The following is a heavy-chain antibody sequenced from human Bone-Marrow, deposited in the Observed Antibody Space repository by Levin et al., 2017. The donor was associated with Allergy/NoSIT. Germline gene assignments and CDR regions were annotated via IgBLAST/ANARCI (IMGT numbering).Heavy chain of an antibody. D-gene: IGHD3-10*01. CDR1: GFTFSSYS. J-gene: IGHJ4*02. CDR2: ISSSSSTI. V-gene: IGHV3-48*01. CDR3: ARSAVVRGTEFDY. Sequence: PGGSLRLSCAASGFTFSSYSMNWVRQAPGKGLEWVSYISSSSSTIYYADSVKGRFTISRDNAKNSLYLQMNSLRAEDTAVYYCARSAVVRGTEFDYWGQGTLVTVSS.